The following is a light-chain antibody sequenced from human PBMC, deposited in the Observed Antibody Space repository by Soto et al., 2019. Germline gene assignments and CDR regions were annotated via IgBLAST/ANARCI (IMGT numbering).Light chain of an antibody. CDR2: SAS. Sequence: EIVMTQSPVTLSVSPGERATLSCRASQSVSSSLAWYQQKPGQAPRLLIYSASARATGIPARFSGSGSGTEFTLTISRLQSEDFAIYYCQQYNNWRTFGQGTKVEIK. CDR3: QQYNNWRT. V-gene: IGKV3-15*01. CDR1: QSVSSS. J-gene: IGKJ1*01.